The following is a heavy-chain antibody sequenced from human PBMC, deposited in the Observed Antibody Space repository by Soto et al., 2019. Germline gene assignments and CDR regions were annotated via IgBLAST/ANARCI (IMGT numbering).Heavy chain of an antibody. J-gene: IGHJ6*02. CDR2: ISYDGSNK. V-gene: IGHV3-30*03. CDR3: AIGDYYDSSGYYGPSPYGMDV. CDR1: GFTFSSYG. Sequence: QVQLVESGGGVVQPGRSLRLSCAASGFTFSSYGMHWVRQAPGKGLEWVAVISYDGSNKYYADSVKGRFTISRDKSKNTLYLQMNGLRAEDTGVYYCAIGDYYDSSGYYGPSPYGMDVWGQGTTVTVSS. D-gene: IGHD3-22*01.